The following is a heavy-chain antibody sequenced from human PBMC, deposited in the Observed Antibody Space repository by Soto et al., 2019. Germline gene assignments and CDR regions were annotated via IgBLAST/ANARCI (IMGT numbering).Heavy chain of an antibody. V-gene: IGHV4-59*01. CDR1: GGSISSCY. CDR2: IYYSGST. Sequence: SETLSLTCTVSGGSISSCYWSWIRQPPGKGLEWIGYIYYSGSTNYNPSLKSRVTISVDTSKNQFSLKLSSVTAADTAVYYCASAFSGYYYTDAFDIWGQGTMVTVSS. CDR3: ASAFSGYYYTDAFDI. D-gene: IGHD3-22*01. J-gene: IGHJ3*02.